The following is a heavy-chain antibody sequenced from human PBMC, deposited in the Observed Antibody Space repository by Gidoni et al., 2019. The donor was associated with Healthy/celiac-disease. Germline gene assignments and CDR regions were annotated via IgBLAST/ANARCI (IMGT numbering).Heavy chain of an antibody. V-gene: IGHV3-7*01. CDR1: GFTYSLYW. Sequence: EVQLVESGGGLVQPGGSLRLSCAASGFTYSLYWMSWVRQAPGKGLEWVANIKQDGSEKYYVDSVKGRFTISRDNAKNSLYLKMNSLRAEDTAVYYCARDWGGYCSSTSCYPGASDYWGQGTLVTVSS. J-gene: IGHJ4*02. CDR3: ARDWGGYCSSTSCYPGASDY. D-gene: IGHD2-2*03. CDR2: IKQDGSEK.